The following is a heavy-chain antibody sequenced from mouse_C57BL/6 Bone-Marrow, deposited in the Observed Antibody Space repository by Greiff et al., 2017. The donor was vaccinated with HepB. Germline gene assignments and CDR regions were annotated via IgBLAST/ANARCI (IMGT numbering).Heavy chain of an antibody. CDR3: AREDYYGNFWFAY. Sequence: EVMLVESGGGLVKPGGSLKLSCAASGFTFSSYAMSWVRQTPEKRLEWVATISDGGSYTYYPDNVKGRFTISRDNAKNNLYLQMSHLKSEDTAMYYCAREDYYGNFWFAYWGQGTLVTVSA. V-gene: IGHV5-4*01. J-gene: IGHJ3*01. CDR2: ISDGGSYT. CDR1: GFTFSSYA. D-gene: IGHD2-1*01.